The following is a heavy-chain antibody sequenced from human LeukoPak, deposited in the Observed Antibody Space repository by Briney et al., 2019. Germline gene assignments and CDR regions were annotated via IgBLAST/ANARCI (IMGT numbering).Heavy chain of an antibody. V-gene: IGHV4-4*07. J-gene: IGHJ1*01. CDR2: IHTSGST. D-gene: IGHD3-22*01. CDR3: ARDPGAYFYDNSGYTPAEYFQH. CDR1: GGSISSYY. Sequence: SETLSLTCAVFGGSISSYYWSWIRQPAGKGLEWIGRIHTSGSTNSNPSLKSRVTMSVDTSKNQFSPKLSSVTAADTALYYCARDPGAYFYDNSGYTPAEYFQHWGQGILVTVSS.